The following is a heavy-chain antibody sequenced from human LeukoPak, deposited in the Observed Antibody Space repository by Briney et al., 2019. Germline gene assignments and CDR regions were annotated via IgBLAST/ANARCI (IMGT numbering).Heavy chain of an antibody. V-gene: IGHV3-15*01. D-gene: IGHD2/OR15-2a*01. CDR1: GFTFSNAW. CDR2: IKNKKDGGTT. J-gene: IGHJ4*02. CDR3: TTDVYI. Sequence: GGSLRLSCAASGFTFSNAWMTWFRQAPGKGLEWVGRIKNKKDGGTTDYAAPVKGRFTISRDDSKSTLYLEMNSLKIEDTAMYYCTTDVYIWGQGTLVTVSS.